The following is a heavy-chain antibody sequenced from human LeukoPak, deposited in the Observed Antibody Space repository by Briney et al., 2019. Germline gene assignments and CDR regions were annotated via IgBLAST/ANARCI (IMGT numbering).Heavy chain of an antibody. CDR1: GFTYSHYG. Sequence: PGGTLRLSCVASGFTYSHYGMNWVRQAPGKGLEWVSTISGSGSTIYYADSVKGRFTISRDNAKNSLYLQMNSLRAEDTAVYYCASPPVVVAATWVDYWGQGTLVTVSS. J-gene: IGHJ4*02. CDR2: ISGSGSTI. V-gene: IGHV3-48*04. CDR3: ASPPVVVAATWVDY. D-gene: IGHD2-15*01.